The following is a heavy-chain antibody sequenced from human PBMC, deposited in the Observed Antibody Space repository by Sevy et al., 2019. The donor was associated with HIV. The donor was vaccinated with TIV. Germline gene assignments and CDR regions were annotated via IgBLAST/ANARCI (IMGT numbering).Heavy chain of an antibody. CDR2: MSYDGSNQ. CDR1: GFTFSDYA. D-gene: IGHD3-22*01. CDR3: AGGRYDSSGSFDAFDI. Sequence: GGSLRLSCAASGFTFSDYAMHWVRLAPGKGLEWVALMSYDGSNQYYADSVKGRFTISRDNSKNTLYLQMNSLRTEDTAVYYCAGGRYDSSGSFDAFDIWGQGTMVTVSS. V-gene: IGHV3-30*03. J-gene: IGHJ3*02.